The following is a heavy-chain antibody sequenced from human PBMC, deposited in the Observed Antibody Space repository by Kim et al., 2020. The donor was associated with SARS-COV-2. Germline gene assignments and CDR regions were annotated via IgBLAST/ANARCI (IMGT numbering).Heavy chain of an antibody. CDR2: GST. Sequence: GSTNYHPSLKSRVTISVDTSKNQFSLKLSSVTAADTAVYYCARGEGAMAYWGQGTLVTVSS. V-gene: IGHV4-34*01. J-gene: IGHJ4*02. D-gene: IGHD5-18*01. CDR3: ARGEGAMAY.